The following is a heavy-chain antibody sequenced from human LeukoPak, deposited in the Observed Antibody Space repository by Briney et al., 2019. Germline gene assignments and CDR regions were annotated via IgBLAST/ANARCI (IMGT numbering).Heavy chain of an antibody. Sequence: ASVKVSCKASGYTFTSYDINWVRQATGQGLEWMGWMNPNSGNTGYAQKFQGRVTMTRSTSLSTAYMELSSLRAEDTAVYYCARELIWFGELRYFDYWGQGTLVTVSS. CDR3: ARELIWFGELRYFDY. V-gene: IGHV1-8*01. CDR1: GYTFTSYD. CDR2: MNPNSGNT. D-gene: IGHD3-10*01. J-gene: IGHJ4*02.